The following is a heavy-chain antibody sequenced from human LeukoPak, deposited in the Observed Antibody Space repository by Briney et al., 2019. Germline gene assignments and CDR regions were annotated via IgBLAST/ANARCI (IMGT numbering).Heavy chain of an antibody. CDR1: GGSISSSSYY. J-gene: IGHJ4*02. CDR2: IYYSGST. Sequence: SETLSLTCTVSGGSISSSSYYWGWLRQPPGKGLEWIGSIYYSGSTYYNPSLKSRVTISVDTSKNQFSLKLSSVTAADTAVYYCARHSGTGIGYCSGGSCYNLDYWGQGTLVTVSS. D-gene: IGHD2-15*01. V-gene: IGHV4-39*01. CDR3: ARHSGTGIGYCSGGSCYNLDY.